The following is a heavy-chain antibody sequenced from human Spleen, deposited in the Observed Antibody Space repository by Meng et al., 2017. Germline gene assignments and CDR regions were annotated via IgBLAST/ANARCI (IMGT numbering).Heavy chain of an antibody. V-gene: IGHV4-31*03. D-gene: IGHD3-16*01. CDR2: IYYSGST. CDR3: AGRKDLGNWFDP. Sequence: QVQLQQWGAGLLKPSQTLSLPFTVSGGSIRSGGYYWSWIRQHPGKGLEWIGYIYYSGSTYYNPSLKSRVTISLDTSKNQFSLKLRSVTAADTAFYYCAGRKDLGNWFDPWGQGTLVTVPS. CDR1: GGSIRSGGYY. J-gene: IGHJ5*02.